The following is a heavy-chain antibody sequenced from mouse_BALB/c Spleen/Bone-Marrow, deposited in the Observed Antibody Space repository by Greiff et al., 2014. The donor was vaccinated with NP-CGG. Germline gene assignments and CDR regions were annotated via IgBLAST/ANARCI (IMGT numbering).Heavy chain of an antibody. V-gene: IGHV1-54*01. CDR1: GYAFTNYL. J-gene: IGHJ2*01. CDR2: INPGSGGT. D-gene: IGHD3-3*01. Sequence: VQRVESGAELVRPGTSVKVSCKASGYAFTNYLIEWVKQRPGQGLEWIGMINPGSGGTNYNEKFKGKATLTADKSSSTAYMQLSSLTSGDSAVYFCARRDGSYFDYWGQGTTLTVSS. CDR3: ARRDGSYFDY.